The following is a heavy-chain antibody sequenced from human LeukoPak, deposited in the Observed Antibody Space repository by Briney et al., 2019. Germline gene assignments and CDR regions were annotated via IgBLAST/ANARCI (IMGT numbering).Heavy chain of an antibody. J-gene: IGHJ4*02. CDR1: GFTFSGSA. CDR2: IRSKANSYAT. V-gene: IGHV3-73*01. CDR3: AKVGYSYGYYFDY. Sequence: GGSLRLSCAASGFTFSGSAMHWVRQASGKGLEWVGRIRSKANSYATAYAASVKGRFTISRDDSKNTAYLQMNSLRAEDTAVYYCAKVGYSYGYYFDYWGQGTLVTVSS. D-gene: IGHD5-18*01.